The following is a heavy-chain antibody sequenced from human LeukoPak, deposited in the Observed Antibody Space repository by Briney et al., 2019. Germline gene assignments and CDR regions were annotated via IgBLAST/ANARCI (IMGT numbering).Heavy chain of an antibody. V-gene: IGHV6-1*01. D-gene: IGHD5-12*01. J-gene: IGHJ3*02. CDR3: VRDSGYGLDAFDI. Sequence: SQTLSLTCAISGDSVSSNSAAWNWIRQSPSRGLEWLGRTYYRSKWYNDYAISVKSRITINPDTSKNQFSLQLNSVTPEDTAVYYCVRDSGYGLDAFDIWDQGTMVTVSS. CDR2: TYYRSKWYN. CDR1: GDSVSSNSAA.